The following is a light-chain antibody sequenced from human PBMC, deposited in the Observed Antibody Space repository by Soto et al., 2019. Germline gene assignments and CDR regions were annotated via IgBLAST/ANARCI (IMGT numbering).Light chain of an antibody. CDR2: DVS. CDR1: QSVSSNY. Sequence: DIVLTQSPGTLSLSPGERATLSCRSSQSVSSNYLAWYQQKPDQAPRLVIYDVSGRATGIPDRFSGSGSGTGFTLTISRLEPEDVAVYYYQQHVSSPTFGQGTKVDIK. V-gene: IGKV3-20*01. CDR3: QQHVSSPT. J-gene: IGKJ1*01.